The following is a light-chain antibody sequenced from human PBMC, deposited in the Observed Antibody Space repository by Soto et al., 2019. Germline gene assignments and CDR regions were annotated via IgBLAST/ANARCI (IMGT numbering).Light chain of an antibody. Sequence: QSVLPQPPSASGTPGQRVTISCSGSRYNIGSNTVNWYQQLPGTAPKLLIYSNNQRPSGVPDRFSGSKSGTSASLAISGLQSDDEADYYCAAWDDSLNGVVFGGGTKLTVL. CDR1: RYNIGSNT. J-gene: IGLJ2*01. CDR3: AAWDDSLNGVV. CDR2: SNN. V-gene: IGLV1-44*01.